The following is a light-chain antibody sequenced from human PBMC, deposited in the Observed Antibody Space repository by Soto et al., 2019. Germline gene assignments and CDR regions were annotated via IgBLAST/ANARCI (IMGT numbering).Light chain of an antibody. CDR2: AAS. V-gene: IGKV1-12*01. J-gene: IGKJ2*01. CDR1: QDISSW. CDR3: QQANSFPYT. Sequence: DIQMTQSPSSVSASVGDRVTITCRASQDISSWLAWYQQKQGKAPKLLIYAASSLQSGVPSRFSGSGSGTDFTLTISSLQPEDFATYYCQQANSFPYTFGQGTKLDIK.